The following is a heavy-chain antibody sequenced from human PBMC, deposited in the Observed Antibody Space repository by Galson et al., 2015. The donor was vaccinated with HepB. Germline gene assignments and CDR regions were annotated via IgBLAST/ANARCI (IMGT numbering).Heavy chain of an antibody. D-gene: IGHD3-22*01. CDR3: ASGYDSSGYSAGTFDY. V-gene: IGHV3-7*01. Sequence: SLRLSCAASGFTFSSYWMSWVRQAPGKGLEWVANIKQDGSEKYYVDSVKGRFTISRDNAKNSLYLRMNSLRAEDTAVYYCASGYDSSGYSAGTFDYWGQGTLVTVSS. CDR2: IKQDGSEK. J-gene: IGHJ4*02. CDR1: GFTFSSYW.